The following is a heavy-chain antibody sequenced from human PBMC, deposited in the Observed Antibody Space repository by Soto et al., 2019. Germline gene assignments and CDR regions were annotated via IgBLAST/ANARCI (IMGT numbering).Heavy chain of an antibody. D-gene: IGHD5-12*01. Sequence: AVGSLRLSCAASGFTFSSYAMSWVRQAPGKGLEWVSAISGSGGSTYYADSVKGRFTISRDNSKNTLYLQMNSLRAEDTAVYYCAKERSGGYDSDYWGQGTLVTVSS. CDR1: GFTFSSYA. J-gene: IGHJ4*02. CDR3: AKERSGGYDSDY. CDR2: ISGSGGST. V-gene: IGHV3-23*01.